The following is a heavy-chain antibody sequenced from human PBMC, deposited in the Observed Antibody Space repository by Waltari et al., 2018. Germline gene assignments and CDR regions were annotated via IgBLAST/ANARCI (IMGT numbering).Heavy chain of an antibody. J-gene: IGHJ4*02. D-gene: IGHD2-2*01. Sequence: QVQLQESGQGLVKPSGTLSLTCAVSGDSISGHYWWSWVRQSPEKGLEWIGQVHHIGKTHYNPSLQSGVTISLDKPKNQFSLNLNSVTAADTAVYYCAGDRAIGLFFDYWGRGTLVTVSS. CDR2: VHHIGKT. CDR1: GDSISGHYW. V-gene: IGHV4-4*02. CDR3: AGDRAIGLFFDY.